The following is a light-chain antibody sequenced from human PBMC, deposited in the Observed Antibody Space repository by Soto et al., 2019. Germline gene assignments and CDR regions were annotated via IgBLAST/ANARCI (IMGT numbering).Light chain of an antibody. V-gene: IGLV1-40*01. CDR2: GNS. CDR1: DSNVGINF. CDR3: QSYDNSLTAWV. Sequence: QSVLTQPPSASATPGQRVTISCSGSDSNVGINFVYWYQQLPGTAPKLLIYGNSNRPSGVPDRFSGSKSGTSASLAITGLQTEDEAHYYCQSYDNSLTAWVFGGGTKLTVL. J-gene: IGLJ3*02.